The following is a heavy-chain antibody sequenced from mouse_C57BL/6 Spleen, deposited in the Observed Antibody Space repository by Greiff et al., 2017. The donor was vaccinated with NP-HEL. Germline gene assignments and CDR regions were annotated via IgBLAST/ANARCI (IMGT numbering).Heavy chain of an antibody. V-gene: IGHV1-74*01. CDR2: IHPSDSDT. J-gene: IGHJ1*03. D-gene: IGHD1-1*01. Sequence: QVQLQQPGAELVKPGASVKVSCKASGYTFTSYWMHWVKQRPGQGLEWIGRIHPSDSDTNYNQKFKGKATLTVDKSSSTAYMQLSSLTSEDSAVYYCAPHYYGSSQGYFDVWGTGTTVTVSS. CDR3: APHYYGSSQGYFDV. CDR1: GYTFTSYW.